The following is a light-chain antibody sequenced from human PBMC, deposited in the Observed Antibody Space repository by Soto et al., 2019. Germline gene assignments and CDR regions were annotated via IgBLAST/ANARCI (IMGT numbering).Light chain of an antibody. J-gene: IGLJ1*01. Sequence: QAVLTQPPSVSGAPGQRVTISCTGSSANIGAGYDVHWYQQLPGTAPKLLIYANGNRPSGVPDRFSGYKSATSASLAITGLQAEDEADYYCQSYDSSLSGNVCGTGTKVTVL. CDR2: ANG. V-gene: IGLV1-40*01. CDR1: SANIGAGYD. CDR3: QSYDSSLSGNV.